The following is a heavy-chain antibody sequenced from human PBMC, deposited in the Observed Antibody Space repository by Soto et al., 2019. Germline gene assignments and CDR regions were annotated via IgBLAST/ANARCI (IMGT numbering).Heavy chain of an antibody. CDR1: GDSVSSNSAA. CDR2: TYYRSKWYN. D-gene: IGHD6-13*01. J-gene: IGHJ5*02. V-gene: IGHV6-1*01. CDR3: AREGTNRPRIAAGWFDP. Sequence: LSQTLSLTCAISGDSVSSNSAAWNWIRQSPSRGLEWLGRTYYRSKWYNDYAVSVKSRITINPDTSKNQFSLQLNSVTPEDTAVYYCAREGTNRPRIAAGWFDPWGQGTLVTVS.